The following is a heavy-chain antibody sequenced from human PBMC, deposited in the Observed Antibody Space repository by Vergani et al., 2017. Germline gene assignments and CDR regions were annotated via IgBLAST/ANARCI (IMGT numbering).Heavy chain of an antibody. CDR2: ISSSSSTI. D-gene: IGHD3-3*01. Sequence: EVQLVESGGGLVQPGGSLRLSCAASGFTFSSYSMNWVRQAPGKGLEWVSYISSSSSTIYYADSVKGRFTISRDNAKNSLYLQMNSLRDEDTAVYYCAREQFLEWLDAFDIWGQGTMVTVSS. J-gene: IGHJ3*02. CDR3: AREQFLEWLDAFDI. V-gene: IGHV3-48*02. CDR1: GFTFSSYS.